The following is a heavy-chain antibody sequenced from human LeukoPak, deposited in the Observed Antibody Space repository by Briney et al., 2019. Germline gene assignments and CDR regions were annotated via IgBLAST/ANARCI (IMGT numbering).Heavy chain of an antibody. Sequence: PGGSLRPSCAASGFTFSSYAMHWVRQAPGKGLEWVAVISYDGSNKYYADSVKGRFTISRDNSKNTLYLQMNSLRAEDTAVYYCATNRAQWLRFASDYWGQGTLVTVSS. CDR2: ISYDGSNK. CDR3: ATNRAQWLRFASDY. D-gene: IGHD5-12*01. J-gene: IGHJ4*02. V-gene: IGHV3-30-3*01. CDR1: GFTFSSYA.